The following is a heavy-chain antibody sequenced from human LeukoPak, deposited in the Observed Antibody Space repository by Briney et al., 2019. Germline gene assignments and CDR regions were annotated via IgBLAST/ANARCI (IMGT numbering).Heavy chain of an antibody. Sequence: GRSLRLSCAASGFTFSSYGMHWVRQAPGKGLEWVAVIWYDGSNKYYADSVKGRFTISRDNSKNTLYLQMNSLRAEDTAVYYCARRGKGKMTTVTTIYYFDYWGQGTLVTVSS. CDR3: ARRGKGKMTTVTTIYYFDY. V-gene: IGHV3-33*01. CDR1: GFTFSSYG. CDR2: IWYDGSNK. D-gene: IGHD4-17*01. J-gene: IGHJ4*02.